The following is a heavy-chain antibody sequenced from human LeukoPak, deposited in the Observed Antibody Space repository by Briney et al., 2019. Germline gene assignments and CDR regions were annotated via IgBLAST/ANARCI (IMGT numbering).Heavy chain of an antibody. CDR1: GYDFVTEW. CDR2: IWPGDAQT. V-gene: IGHV5-51*01. CDR3: ARHLPYSSGGHYFAY. D-gene: IGHD5-18*01. J-gene: IGHJ4*02. Sequence: GESLKFSCKGSGYDFVTEWIGWVRQVPGKGREWMGIIWPGDAQTTYSPSFQGQVTISVDRSISTAYLQWSSLKASDSAMYYCARHLPYSSGGHYFAYWGQGTLVTVSS.